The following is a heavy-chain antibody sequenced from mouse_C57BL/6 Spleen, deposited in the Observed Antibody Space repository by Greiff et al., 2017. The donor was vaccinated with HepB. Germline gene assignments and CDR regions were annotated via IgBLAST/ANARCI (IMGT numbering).Heavy chain of an antibody. D-gene: IGHD1-1*01. CDR3: AKPFTTVVEDYFDY. J-gene: IGHJ2*01. V-gene: IGHV1-19*01. Sequence: VQLQQSGPVLVKPGASVKMSCKASGYTFTDYYMNWVKQSHGKSLEWIGVINPYNGGTSYNQKFKGKATLTVDKSSSTAYMELNSLTSEDSAVYYCAKPFTTVVEDYFDYWGQGTTLTVSS. CDR1: GYTFTDYY. CDR2: INPYNGGT.